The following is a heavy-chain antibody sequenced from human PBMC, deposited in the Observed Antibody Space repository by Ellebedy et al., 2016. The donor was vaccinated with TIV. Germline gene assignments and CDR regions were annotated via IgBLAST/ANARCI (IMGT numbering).Heavy chain of an antibody. CDR3: ARDPGGGGDYGDNWFDP. D-gene: IGHD3-16*01. J-gene: IGHJ5*02. CDR2: IYKNGGT. CDR1: GFTVSDYF. V-gene: IGHV3-66*01. Sequence: WGSLRLSCAASGFTVSDYFMTWVRQAPGKGLEWVSLIYKNGGTNYTDSVNGRFTITRDDSKNTLYLQMNSLRAEDTAVYYCARDPGGGGDYGDNWFDPWGQGTLVTVSS.